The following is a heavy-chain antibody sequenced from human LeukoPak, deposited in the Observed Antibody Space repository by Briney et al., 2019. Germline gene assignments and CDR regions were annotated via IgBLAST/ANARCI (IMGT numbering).Heavy chain of an antibody. D-gene: IGHD2-15*01. CDR3: ARAHCSGGRCYSDYYYGMDV. J-gene: IGHJ6*02. V-gene: IGHV4-31*03. CDR1: GGSISSGDYY. CDR2: IYYSGST. Sequence: KTSQTLSLTCTVSGGSISSGDYYWSWIRRHPGKGLEWIGYIYYSGSTNYNPSLRSRVTISVDTSKNQISLKLSSVTAADTAVYYCARAHCSGGRCYSDYYYGMDVWGQGTTVTVSS.